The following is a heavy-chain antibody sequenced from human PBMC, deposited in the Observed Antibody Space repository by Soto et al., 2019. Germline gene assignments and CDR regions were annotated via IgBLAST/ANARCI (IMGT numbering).Heavy chain of an antibody. CDR2: IYYSGST. D-gene: IGHD3-22*01. CDR1: GGSISSYY. Sequence: SETLSLTCAVSGGSISSYYWSWIRQPPGKGLEWIGYIYYSGSTNYNPSLKSRVTISVDTSKNQFSLKLSSATAADTAVYYCGRVRYYDGSGYYTNWFDPWGQGTLVTVSS. V-gene: IGHV4-59*01. CDR3: GRVRYYDGSGYYTNWFDP. J-gene: IGHJ5*02.